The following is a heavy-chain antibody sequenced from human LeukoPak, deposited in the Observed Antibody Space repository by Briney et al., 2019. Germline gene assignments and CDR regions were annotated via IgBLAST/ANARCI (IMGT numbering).Heavy chain of an antibody. CDR2: ISAYNGNT. Sequence: AASVKVSCKASGYTFTSYGISWVRQAPGRGREWMGWISAYNGNTNYAQKLQVRVTMTTDTYTRTAYMELRSLRSDDTAVYYCARSEALWFGTTQNFDYWGQGTLVTVSS. CDR1: GYTFTSYG. D-gene: IGHD3-10*01. J-gene: IGHJ4*02. V-gene: IGHV1-18*01. CDR3: ARSEALWFGTTQNFDY.